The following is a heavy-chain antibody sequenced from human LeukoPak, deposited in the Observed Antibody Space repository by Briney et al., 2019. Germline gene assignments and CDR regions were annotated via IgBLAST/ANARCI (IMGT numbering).Heavy chain of an antibody. CDR1: GFTFSTYE. Sequence: GGSLRLSCAASGFTFSTYEMNWVRQAPGKGREWITYITSSGSPIYYADSVKGRYTISRDNARNSLSLQKNSLTPEDTAIYYCARCPYSGRSFDIWGQGTMVTVSS. V-gene: IGHV3-48*03. CDR2: ITSSGSPI. CDR3: ARCPYSGRSFDI. D-gene: IGHD1-26*01. J-gene: IGHJ3*02.